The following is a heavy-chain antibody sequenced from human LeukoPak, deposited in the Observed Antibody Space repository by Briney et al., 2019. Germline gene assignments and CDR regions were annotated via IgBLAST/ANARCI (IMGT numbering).Heavy chain of an antibody. CDR3: ARGQGSTAMVTNFDY. J-gene: IGHJ4*02. CDR1: GFTFSSYA. D-gene: IGHD5-18*01. V-gene: IGHV3-23*01. Sequence: GGSLRLSCAVSGFTFSSYAMSWVRQAPGKGLEWVSAISGPGGPRYYVDSVKGRFTISRDNYKNTLYLQMDSLRAEDTAVYYCARGQGSTAMVTNFDYWGQGTLVTVSS. CDR2: ISGPGGPR.